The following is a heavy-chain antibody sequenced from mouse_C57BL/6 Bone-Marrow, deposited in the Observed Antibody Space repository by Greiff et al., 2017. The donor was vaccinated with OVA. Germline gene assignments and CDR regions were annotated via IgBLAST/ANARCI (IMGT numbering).Heavy chain of an antibody. D-gene: IGHD4-1*01. Sequence: QFQLQQPGAELVRPGTSVKLSCKASGYTFTSYWMHWVKQRPGQGLEWIGVIDPSDSYTNYNQKFKGKATLTVDTSSSTAYMQLSSLTSEDSAVYYCAREEAGMGNYWGQGTTLTVSS. CDR2: IDPSDSYT. V-gene: IGHV1-59*01. CDR3: AREEAGMGNY. J-gene: IGHJ2*01. CDR1: GYTFTSYW.